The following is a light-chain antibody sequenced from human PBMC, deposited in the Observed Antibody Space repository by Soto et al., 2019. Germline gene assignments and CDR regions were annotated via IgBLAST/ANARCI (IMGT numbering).Light chain of an antibody. Sequence: DLQMTQSPSTLSGSVVDRVTITCRASQTISSWLAWYQQKPGKAPKFLIYDASSLESGVPSRFSGSGSGTEFTLTISNLQPDDFATYFCQQYNNYPRTFGQGTKVDIK. V-gene: IGKV1-5*01. CDR2: DAS. J-gene: IGKJ1*01. CDR3: QQYNNYPRT. CDR1: QTISSW.